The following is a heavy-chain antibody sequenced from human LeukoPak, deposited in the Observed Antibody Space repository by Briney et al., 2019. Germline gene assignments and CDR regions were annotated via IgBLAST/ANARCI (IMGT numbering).Heavy chain of an antibody. CDR3: AKDYYGSGSYPTA. V-gene: IGHV3-23*01. J-gene: IGHJ5*02. CDR2: ITDIGGST. D-gene: IGHD3-10*01. Sequence: GGSLRLSCAASGFAFSTYAMNWARRAPGKGLEWVSTITDIGGSTHYAESVKGRFTVSRDNSKNTVYLQMNSLGVEDTAVYYCAKDYYGSGSYPTAWGQGTLVTVSS. CDR1: GFAFSTYA.